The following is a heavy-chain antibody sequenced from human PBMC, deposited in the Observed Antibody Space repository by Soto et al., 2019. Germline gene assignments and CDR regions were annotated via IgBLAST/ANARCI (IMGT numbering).Heavy chain of an antibody. CDR1: EFTFSIYW. D-gene: IGHD7-27*01. Sequence: AQLVESGRGLVPPGGSLRLSCAASEFTFSIYWMNWVRQAPGKGLEWVACIKTDGTAKYNVDSVKGRFTISRDNAKNSIYLHMNSLTAEDTAVYYCARGDLGAFDLWGQGTMVTVSP. CDR2: IKTDGTAK. CDR3: ARGDLGAFDL. J-gene: IGHJ3*01. V-gene: IGHV3-7*01.